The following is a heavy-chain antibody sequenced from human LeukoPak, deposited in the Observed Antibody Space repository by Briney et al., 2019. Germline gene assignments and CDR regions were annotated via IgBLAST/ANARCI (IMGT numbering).Heavy chain of an antibody. CDR2: FDPEDGGT. J-gene: IGHJ6*02. CDR3: TISGLPSSGYYYYYGMDV. V-gene: IGHV1-24*01. Sequence: ASVKVSCKVSGYTLTELSMHWVRQAPGKGLEWMGGFDPEDGGTIYAQKFQGRVTMTEDTSTDTAYMELSSLRSEDTAVYYCTISGLPSSGYYYYYGMDVWGQGTTVAVSS. D-gene: IGHD6-19*01. CDR1: GYTLTELS.